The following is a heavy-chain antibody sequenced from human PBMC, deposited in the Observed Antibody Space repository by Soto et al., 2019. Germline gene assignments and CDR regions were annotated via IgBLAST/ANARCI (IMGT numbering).Heavy chain of an antibody. CDR1: GFTFSSYA. V-gene: IGHV3-23*01. CDR3: VDARVGRLGVDY. D-gene: IGHD3-16*01. Sequence: EVQLLESGGGLVQPGGSLRLSCAASGFTFSSYAMSWVRQAPGKGLEWVSAISGSGGSTYYADSVKGRFTISRDNSKNTLYLHMNSLRAEDTAVYYCVDARVGRLGVDYWGQGTLVTVSS. J-gene: IGHJ4*02. CDR2: ISGSGGST.